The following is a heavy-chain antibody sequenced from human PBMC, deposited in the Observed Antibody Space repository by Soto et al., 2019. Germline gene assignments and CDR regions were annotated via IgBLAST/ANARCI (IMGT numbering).Heavy chain of an antibody. CDR3: ARDHGSGSREGGYYYYGMDV. CDR1: GYTFTGYY. CDR2: INPNSGGT. D-gene: IGHD3-10*01. J-gene: IGHJ6*02. V-gene: IGHV1-2*04. Sequence: ASVKVSCKASGYTFTGYYMHWVRQAPGQGLEWMGWINPNSGGTNYAQKFQGWVTMTRDTSISTAYMELSRLRSDDTAVYYCARDHGSGSREGGYYYYGMDVWGQGTTVTVSS.